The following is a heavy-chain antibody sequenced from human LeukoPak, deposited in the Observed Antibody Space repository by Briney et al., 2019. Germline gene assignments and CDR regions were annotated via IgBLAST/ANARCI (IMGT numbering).Heavy chain of an antibody. V-gene: IGHV5-51*01. D-gene: IGHD6-13*01. CDR3: VRFALSSSLDH. Sequence: GESLEISCKISGYRLTNNWIGWVRQVPGKGLEWMGLIYPGYSDAKYSPSFQGQVTLSVDTSISPAYLQLGGLRASDTAIYYCVRFALSSSLDHWGQGTLVTVSS. J-gene: IGHJ5*02. CDR2: IYPGYSDA. CDR1: GYRLTNNW.